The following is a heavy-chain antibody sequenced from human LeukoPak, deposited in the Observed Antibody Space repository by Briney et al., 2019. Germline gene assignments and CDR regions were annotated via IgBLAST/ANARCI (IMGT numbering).Heavy chain of an antibody. D-gene: IGHD1-14*01. Sequence: PGGSLRLSCAASGFTFDDYAMHWVRQAPGKGLEWVSGISWNSGSIGYADSVKGRFTMSRDNAKNSLYLQMNSLRAEDTAVYYCARGAPEPGGSDAFDIWGQGTMVTVSS. V-gene: IGHV3-9*01. J-gene: IGHJ3*02. CDR3: ARGAPEPGGSDAFDI. CDR1: GFTFDDYA. CDR2: ISWNSGSI.